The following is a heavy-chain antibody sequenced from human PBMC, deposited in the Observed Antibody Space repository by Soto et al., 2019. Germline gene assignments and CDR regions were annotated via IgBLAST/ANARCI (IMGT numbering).Heavy chain of an antibody. V-gene: IGHV3-11*01. CDR3: ARDVDADFRTDFDY. J-gene: IGHJ4*02. CDR1: GFTFSDYY. D-gene: IGHD4-17*01. Sequence: QVQLVESGGDLVMPGGSLRLSCAASGFTFSDYYIHWIRRAPGKGLEWISYISGNGEVIQYAASARGRFIISRDNAENSVYLEMESLRDEDTALYYCARDVDADFRTDFDYWGRGTLVTVSS. CDR2: ISGNGEVI.